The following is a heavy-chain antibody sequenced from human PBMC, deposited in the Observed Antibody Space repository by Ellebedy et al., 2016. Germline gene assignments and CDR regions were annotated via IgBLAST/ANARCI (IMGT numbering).Heavy chain of an antibody. Sequence: SETLSLTCTVSGGSISSGDYYWSWIRQPPGKGLEWIGEINHSGSTNYNPSLKSRVTISVDPSKNQFSLKLSSVTAADTAVYYCARHGTTVTTMAGSIALGWFDPWGQGTLVTVSS. J-gene: IGHJ5*02. CDR2: INHSGST. CDR3: ARHGTTVTTMAGSIALGWFDP. V-gene: IGHV4-39*01. D-gene: IGHD4-17*01. CDR1: GGSISSGDYY.